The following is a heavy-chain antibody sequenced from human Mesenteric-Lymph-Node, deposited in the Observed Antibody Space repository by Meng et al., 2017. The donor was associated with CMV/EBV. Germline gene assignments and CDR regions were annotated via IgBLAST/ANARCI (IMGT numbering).Heavy chain of an antibody. Sequence: SETLSLTCAVSGGSVSGSHWWTWVRQPPGRGLEWIGEISHSGNTNYKPSLKSRVTISADTSKNHFSLRLSSVTAADTAVYYCARVDDSAYKDWGQGTLVTVSS. V-gene: IGHV4-4*02. CDR1: GGSVSGSHW. D-gene: IGHD1-1*01. J-gene: IGHJ4*02. CDR3: ARVDDSAYKD. CDR2: ISHSGNT.